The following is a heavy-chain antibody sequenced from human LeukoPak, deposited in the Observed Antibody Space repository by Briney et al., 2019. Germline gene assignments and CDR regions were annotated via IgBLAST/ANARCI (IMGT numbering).Heavy chain of an antibody. V-gene: IGHV4-4*07. CDR1: GGSISSYY. CDR3: ARGGYYYDSSGYYSLLN. CDR2: IHTSGST. Sequence: SETLSLTCTFSGGSISSYYWSWIRQPPGKGLEWIGLIHTSGSTNYNPSLKSRVTISVDTSKNQFSLKLSSVTAADTAVYYCARGGYYYDSSGYYSLLNWGQGTLVTVSS. D-gene: IGHD3-22*01. J-gene: IGHJ4*02.